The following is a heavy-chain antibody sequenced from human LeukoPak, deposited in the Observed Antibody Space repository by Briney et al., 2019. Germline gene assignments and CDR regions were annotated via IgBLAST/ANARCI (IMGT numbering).Heavy chain of an antibody. CDR2: ISACNGNT. CDR1: GYTFTTYG. J-gene: IGHJ6*02. V-gene: IGHV1-18*01. CDR3: ARQYCSGGSCQYYYGMDV. D-gene: IGHD2-15*01. Sequence: ASVKVSCKASGYTFTTYGISWVQEAPGQGLEWMGWISACNGNTKYAQKFQGRVTMTTVTSTSTVYMELRSLRSDDTALYYCARQYCSGGSCQYYYGMDVWGQGTPVTVSS.